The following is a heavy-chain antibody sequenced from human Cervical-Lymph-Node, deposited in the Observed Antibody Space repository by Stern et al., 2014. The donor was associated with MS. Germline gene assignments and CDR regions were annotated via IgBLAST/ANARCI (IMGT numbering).Heavy chain of an antibody. CDR2: VSNEGSKQ. J-gene: IGHJ4*02. D-gene: IGHD2-15*01. CDR1: GFIFSNYA. Sequence: VQLVESGGGVVQPGRSLRHSCAASGFIFSNYAMHWVRQAPGKGLDWVAFVSNEGSKQFYADSVKGRFTISRDNANNTLYLQMNSLRPEDTAVYYCGRDTCRGGGCYFRYWGQGILITVSS. CDR3: GRDTCRGGGCYFRY. V-gene: IGHV3-30-3*01.